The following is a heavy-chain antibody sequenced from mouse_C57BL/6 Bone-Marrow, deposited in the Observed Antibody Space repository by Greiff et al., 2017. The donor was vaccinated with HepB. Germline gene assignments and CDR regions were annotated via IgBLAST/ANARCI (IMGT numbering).Heavy chain of an antibody. D-gene: IGHD1-1*01. CDR1: GYAFSSSW. CDR3: ARPGSSRYWYFDV. CDR2: IYPGDGDT. Sequence: VKLVESGPELVKPGASVKISCKASGYAFSSSWMNWVKQRPGKGLEWIGRIYPGDGDTNYNGKFKGKATLTADKSSSTAYMQLSSLTSEDSAVYFCARPGSSRYWYFDVWGTGTTVTVSS. V-gene: IGHV1-82*01. J-gene: IGHJ1*03.